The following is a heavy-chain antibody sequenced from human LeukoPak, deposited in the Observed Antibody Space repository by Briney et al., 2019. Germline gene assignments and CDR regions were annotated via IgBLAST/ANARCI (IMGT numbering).Heavy chain of an antibody. D-gene: IGHD1-26*01. CDR2: IYYSGNT. CDR3: ARSGSHDY. J-gene: IGHJ4*02. Sequence: PSETLSLTCTVSGASISSYYWSWIRQPPGKGLEWIGYIYYSGNTNYNPSLKSRVTISVDTSKNQFSLKLSSVTAADTAVYYCARSGSHDYWGQGTLVTVSS. CDR1: GASISSYY. V-gene: IGHV4-59*08.